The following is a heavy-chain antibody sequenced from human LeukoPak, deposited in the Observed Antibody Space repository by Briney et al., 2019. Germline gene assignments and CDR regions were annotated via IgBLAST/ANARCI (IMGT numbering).Heavy chain of an antibody. Sequence: GGSLRLSCGASGFTFNTYSMNWARQAPGKGLEWVSSIDSSGGYMFYADSVKGRFTISRDNSKNTLYLQMNSLRAEDTAVYYCAKVSSSWNYWGQGTLVTVSS. D-gene: IGHD6-13*01. CDR3: AKVSSSWNY. J-gene: IGHJ4*02. V-gene: IGHV3-23*01. CDR2: IDSSGGYM. CDR1: GFTFNTYS.